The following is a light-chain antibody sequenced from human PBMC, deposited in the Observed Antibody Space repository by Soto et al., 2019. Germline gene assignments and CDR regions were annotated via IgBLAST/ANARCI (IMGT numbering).Light chain of an antibody. V-gene: IGLV1-40*01. Sequence: QPVLTQPPSVSGAPGQRVTISCSGSRSNIGAGYDVHWYQQLPGTAPKLLIYRNTNRPSGVPDRFSGSKSGTSASVAITGLQAEDEADYYCQSYDNSLSAYVFGTGNKLTVL. CDR3: QSYDNSLSAYV. J-gene: IGLJ1*01. CDR2: RNT. CDR1: RSNIGAGYD.